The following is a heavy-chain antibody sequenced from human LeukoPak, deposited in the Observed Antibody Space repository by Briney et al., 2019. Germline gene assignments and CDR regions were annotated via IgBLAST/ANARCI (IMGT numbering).Heavy chain of an antibody. Sequence: ASVKVSCKASGYTFTSYGISWVRQAPGQGLEWMGCISAYNGNTNYAQKLQGRVTMTTDTSTSTAYMELRSLRSDDTAVYYCARELYDFWSGYYTGMAGYWGQGTLVTVSS. D-gene: IGHD3-3*01. CDR3: ARELYDFWSGYYTGMAGY. CDR1: GYTFTSYG. J-gene: IGHJ4*02. V-gene: IGHV1-18*01. CDR2: ISAYNGNT.